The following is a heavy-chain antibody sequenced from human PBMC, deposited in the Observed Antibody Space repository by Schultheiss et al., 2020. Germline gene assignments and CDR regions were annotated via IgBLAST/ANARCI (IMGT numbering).Heavy chain of an antibody. CDR3: ANGPYGSGSFY. Sequence: GESLKISCAASGFTFSSYAMSWVRQAPGKGLEWVSAISGSGGSTYYADSVKGRFTISRDNSKNTLYLQMNSLRAEDTAVYYCANGPYGSGSFYWGQGTLVTVSS. J-gene: IGHJ4*02. CDR1: GFTFSSYA. CDR2: ISGSGGST. D-gene: IGHD3-10*01. V-gene: IGHV3-23*01.